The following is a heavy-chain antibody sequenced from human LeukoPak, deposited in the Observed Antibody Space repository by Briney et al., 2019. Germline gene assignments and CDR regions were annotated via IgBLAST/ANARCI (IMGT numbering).Heavy chain of an antibody. CDR1: GGTFSSYA. J-gene: IGHJ4*01. Sequence: EASVKVSCKASGGTFSSYAISWVRQAPGQGLEWMGGIIPIFGTANYAQKFQGRVTITTDESTSTAYMELSSLRSEDTAVYSCARDHGAGYYFDYWGHGTLVTVSS. CDR2: IIPIFGTA. V-gene: IGHV1-69*05. D-gene: IGHD1-26*01. CDR3: ARDHGAGYYFDY.